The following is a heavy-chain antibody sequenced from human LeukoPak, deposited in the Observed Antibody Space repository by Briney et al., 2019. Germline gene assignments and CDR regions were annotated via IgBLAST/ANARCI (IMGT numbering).Heavy chain of an antibody. CDR3: ARFPDDPDSSGYSLDY. V-gene: IGHV3-66*02. J-gene: IGHJ4*02. D-gene: IGHD3-22*01. CDR2: IYSGGST. Sequence: PGGSLRLSCATSGFIVSSNYMSWVRQALGKGLEWVSVIYSGGSTYYADSVKGRFIISRDNSKNTLCLQMNSLRAEDTAVYYCARFPDDPDSSGYSLDYWGQGTLVTVSS. CDR1: GFIVSSNY.